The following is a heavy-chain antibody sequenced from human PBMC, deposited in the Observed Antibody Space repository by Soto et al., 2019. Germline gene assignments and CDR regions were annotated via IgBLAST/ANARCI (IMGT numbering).Heavy chain of an antibody. J-gene: IGHJ6*02. V-gene: IGHV3-23*01. Sequence: GGSLRLSCAASGFTFSSYAMSWVRQAPGKGLEWVSAISGSGGSTYYADSVKGRFTISRDNSKNTLYLQMNSLRAEDTAVYYCAKDDGVPLTVSYYYYGMDVWGQGTTVTVSS. D-gene: IGHD3-9*01. CDR2: ISGSGGST. CDR3: AKDDGVPLTVSYYYYGMDV. CDR1: GFTFSSYA.